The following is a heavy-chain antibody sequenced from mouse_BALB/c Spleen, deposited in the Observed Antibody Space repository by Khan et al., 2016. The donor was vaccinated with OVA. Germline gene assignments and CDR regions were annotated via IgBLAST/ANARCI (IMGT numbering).Heavy chain of an antibody. CDR1: GYTYTSYV. Sequence: VQLQQSGPELVKPGASVKMSCKASGYTYTSYVMHWVKQKPGQGLEWIGYINPYNDGTKYDEKFKGKATLISDKSSSTAYMELSSLTSEDSSVDYCARWGITTGFAYWGQGTLVTVSA. J-gene: IGHJ3*01. V-gene: IGHV1S136*01. D-gene: IGHD2-4*01. CDR3: ARWGITTGFAY. CDR2: INPYNDGT.